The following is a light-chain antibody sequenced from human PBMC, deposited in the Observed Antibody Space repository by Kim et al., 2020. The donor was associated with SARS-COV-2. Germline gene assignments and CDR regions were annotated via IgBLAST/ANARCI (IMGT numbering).Light chain of an antibody. CDR3: EQRNNWPPRIS. V-gene: IGKV3-11*01. J-gene: IGKJ2*03. CDR1: QSVSSY. Sequence: DIVLTQSPATLSLSPGERATLSCRASQSVSSYLAWYQQKPGQAPRLLIYDASNRVTGIPARFSGSGSGTDFTLTISSLEPEDFAVYYCEQRNNWPPRISFGQGTKLEI. CDR2: DAS.